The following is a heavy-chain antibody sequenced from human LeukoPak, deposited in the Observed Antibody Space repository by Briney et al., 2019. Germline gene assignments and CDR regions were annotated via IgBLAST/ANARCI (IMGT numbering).Heavy chain of an antibody. D-gene: IGHD6-13*01. CDR2: ISSSSSTI. J-gene: IGHJ3*02. CDR3: ARERPAAASAFEI. V-gene: IGHV3-48*04. Sequence: GGSLRLSCAASGFTFSSYSMNWVRQAPGKGLEWVSYISSSSSTIYYADSVKGRFTISRDNAKNSLYLQMNSLRAEDTAVYYCARERPAAASAFEIWGQGTMVTVSS. CDR1: GFTFSSYS.